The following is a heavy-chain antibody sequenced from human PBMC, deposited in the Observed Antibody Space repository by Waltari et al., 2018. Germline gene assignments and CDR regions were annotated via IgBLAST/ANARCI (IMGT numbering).Heavy chain of an antibody. D-gene: IGHD1-1*01. Sequence: QVQLQESGPGLVKPSETLSLTCAVSGYPISSGYRWGWIRQPPGKGLEWIGSIYHSGPTSSNPSLNSRVTISLDTSKTQFSLNLRSVTAADTALYYCARAETPTTGFYFDYWGHGTLVTVSS. CDR3: ARAETPTTGFYFDY. J-gene: IGHJ4*01. CDR2: IYHSGPT. CDR1: GYPISSGYR. V-gene: IGHV4-38-2*01.